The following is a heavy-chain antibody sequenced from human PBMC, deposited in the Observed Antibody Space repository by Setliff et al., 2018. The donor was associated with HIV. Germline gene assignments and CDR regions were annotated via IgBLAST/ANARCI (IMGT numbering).Heavy chain of an antibody. D-gene: IGHD3-9*01. CDR2: INPNTGDT. CDR1: GYTFTGYF. J-gene: IGHJ3*02. V-gene: IGHV1-2*06. Sequence: ASVMVSCKASGYTFTGYFIHWVRQAPGQGLEWMGRINPNTGDTNYAQKFQARVTMTRDTSINTAYMELSRLRSDDTAVYYCAREYDVLTGYYISAFDIWGQGTMVTVSS. CDR3: AREYDVLTGYYISAFDI.